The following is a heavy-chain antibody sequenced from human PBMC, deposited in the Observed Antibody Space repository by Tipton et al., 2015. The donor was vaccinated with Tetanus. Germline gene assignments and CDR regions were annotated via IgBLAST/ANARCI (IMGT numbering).Heavy chain of an antibody. V-gene: IGHV3-21*01. CDR1: GFTFSSYK. D-gene: IGHD3-10*01. J-gene: IGHJ4*02. CDR2: ISSTSTYI. Sequence: GSLRLSCVVSGFTFSSYKMNWVRQAPGKGLEWVSSISSTSTYIDYADSLKGRFTVSRDNAKNSLYLQINNLRADDTAVYYCASGVTLDCWGQGTLVSVSS. CDR3: ASGVTLDC.